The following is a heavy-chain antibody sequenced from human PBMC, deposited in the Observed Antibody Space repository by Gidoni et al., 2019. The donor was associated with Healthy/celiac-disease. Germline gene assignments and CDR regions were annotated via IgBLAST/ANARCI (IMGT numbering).Heavy chain of an antibody. V-gene: IGHV3-15*01. CDR2: DGGTT. Sequence: DGGTTDYAAPVKGRFTISRDDSKNTLYLQMNSLKTEDTAVYYCTTGYDYIWGSYRRSGYPSGDDYWGQGTLVTVSS. CDR3: TTGYDYIWGSYRRSGYPSGDDY. D-gene: IGHD3-16*02. J-gene: IGHJ4*02.